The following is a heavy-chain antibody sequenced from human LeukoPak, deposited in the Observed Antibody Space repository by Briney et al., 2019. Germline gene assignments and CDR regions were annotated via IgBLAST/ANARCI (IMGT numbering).Heavy chain of an antibody. Sequence: PGGSLRLSCAASGFTFSIYSMDWVRQAPGKGLEWVSHISTTSSTIYYADSVRGRLTISRDNAENSLYLQMNSLRDDDTAVYYCARDNWFDYWGQGTLVTVSS. CDR1: GFTFSIYS. V-gene: IGHV3-48*02. CDR3: ARDNWFDY. CDR2: ISTTSSTI. J-gene: IGHJ5*01.